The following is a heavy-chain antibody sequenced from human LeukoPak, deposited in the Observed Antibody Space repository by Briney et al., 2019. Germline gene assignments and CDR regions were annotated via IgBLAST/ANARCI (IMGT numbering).Heavy chain of an antibody. V-gene: IGHV4-31*03. J-gene: IGHJ4*02. D-gene: IGHD5-24*01. CDR2: IYYSGST. Sequence: SQTLSLTCTVSRGSISSGGYSWSSIRQPPGKGLEWLWYIYYSGSTYYHPSLKSRHTITEDKSKHQFSQKQSSVPAADSPWHCCAREVEMATTFDYWGQGTLVTVSS. CDR1: RGSISSGGYS. CDR3: AREVEMATTFDY.